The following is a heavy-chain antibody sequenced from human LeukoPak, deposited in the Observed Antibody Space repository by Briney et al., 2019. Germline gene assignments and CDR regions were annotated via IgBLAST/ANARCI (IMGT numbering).Heavy chain of an antibody. Sequence: GGSLRLSCAASGFTFSSYSMNWVRQAPGKGLEWVSSISSSSSYIYYADSVKGRFTISRDNAKNSLYLQMNSLRAEDTAVYYCARAFYGANYYYYYMDVGGKGTTVTVSS. CDR3: ARAFYGANYYYYYMDV. CDR1: GFTFSSYS. J-gene: IGHJ6*03. CDR2: ISSSSSYI. D-gene: IGHD4-17*01. V-gene: IGHV3-21*01.